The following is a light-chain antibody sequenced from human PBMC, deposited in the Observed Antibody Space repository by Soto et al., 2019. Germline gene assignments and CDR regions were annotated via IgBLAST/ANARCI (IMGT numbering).Light chain of an antibody. CDR3: QQRNNWQA. CDR1: QSISSSY. J-gene: IGKJ5*01. Sequence: IGLAPSPGTLSLSPWDVATLSCRASQSISSSYFACHQQKPGQAPRLLIYDASNRATGIPDRFSGSGSGTDFPLTISSLEPEDFAVYYCQQRNNWQAFGQGTRLEIK. CDR2: DAS. V-gene: IGKV3D-20*02.